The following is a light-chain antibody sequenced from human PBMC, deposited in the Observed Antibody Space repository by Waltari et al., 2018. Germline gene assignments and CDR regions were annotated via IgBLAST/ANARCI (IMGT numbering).Light chain of an antibody. CDR1: SSNVGTNY. Sequence: QSVLTQPPSVSGTPGQRITISCSGSSSNVGTNYVHWYQQLSGTAPKLLIYKDDRRPSGVPDRFSGSKSGTSASLSISGLRSEDEADYHCATWDDSLRGCVFGG. CDR3: ATWDDSLRGCV. V-gene: IGLV1-47*01. J-gene: IGLJ3*02. CDR2: KDD.